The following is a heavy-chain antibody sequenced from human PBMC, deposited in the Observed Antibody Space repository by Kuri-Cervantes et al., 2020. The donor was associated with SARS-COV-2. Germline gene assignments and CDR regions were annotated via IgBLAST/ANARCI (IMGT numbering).Heavy chain of an antibody. J-gene: IGHJ6*03. V-gene: IGHV3-15*01. CDR1: GFTFSNAW. CDR3: TTGAQQAGMGNYYYYMDV. Sequence: GEFLKISCAASGFTFSNAWMSWVRQAPGKGLEWVGRIKSKTDGGTTDYAAPVKGRFTISRDDSKNTLYLQMNSLKTEDTAVYYCTTGAQQAGMGNYYYYMDVWGKGTTVTVSS. D-gene: IGHD6-19*01. CDR2: IKSKTDGGTT.